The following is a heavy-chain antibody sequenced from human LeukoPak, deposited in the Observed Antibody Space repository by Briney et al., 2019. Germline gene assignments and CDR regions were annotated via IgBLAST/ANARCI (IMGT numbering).Heavy chain of an antibody. D-gene: IGHD1-26*01. V-gene: IGHV4-39*07. CDR2: IYYSGST. Sequence: PSETLFLTCTVSGGSISSSSYYRGWIRQPPGKGLEWIGSIYYSGSTYYNPSLKSRVTISVDTSKNQFSLKLSSVTAADTAVYYCARGVGGTSFDNWGQGTLVTVSS. CDR1: GGSISSSSYY. CDR3: ARGVGGTSFDN. J-gene: IGHJ4*02.